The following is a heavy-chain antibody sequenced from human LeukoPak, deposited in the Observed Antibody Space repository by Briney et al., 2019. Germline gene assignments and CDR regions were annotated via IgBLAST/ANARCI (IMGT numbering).Heavy chain of an antibody. J-gene: IGHJ4*02. CDR1: GGSISSRIYY. D-gene: IGHD7-27*01. CDR3: ASFWGSAYYFDY. V-gene: IGHV4-39*07. Sequence: PSETLSLTCTVSGGSISSRIYYWGWIRQPPGKGLEWIGSIYYSGSTYYNPSLKSRVTISVDTSKNQFSLKLSSVTAADTAVYYCASFWGSAYYFDYWGQGTLVTVSS. CDR2: IYYSGST.